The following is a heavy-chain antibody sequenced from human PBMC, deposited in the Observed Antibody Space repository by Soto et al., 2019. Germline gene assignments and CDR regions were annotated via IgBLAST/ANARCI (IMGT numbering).Heavy chain of an antibody. CDR3: ASASTYYYDSSGYY. V-gene: IGHV3-21*01. Sequence: GSLRLSCAASVFTFSSYSMDWVRQAPGKGLEWVSSISSSSSYIYYADSVKGRFTISRDNAKNSLYLQMNSLRAEDTAVYYCASASTYYYDSSGYYWGQGTLVTVSS. CDR2: ISSSSSYI. J-gene: IGHJ4*02. D-gene: IGHD3-22*01. CDR1: VFTFSSYS.